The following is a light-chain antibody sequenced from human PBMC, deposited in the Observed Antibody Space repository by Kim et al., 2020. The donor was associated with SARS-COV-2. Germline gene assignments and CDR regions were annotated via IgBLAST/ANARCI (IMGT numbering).Light chain of an antibody. Sequence: QSVTIPCTGNSSDVGSYNRVSWYQQPPGTAPKLIIYEVSNRPSGVPDRFSGSKSGNTASLTISGLQAEDETDYYCSSYTSSASYVFGTGTKVTVL. V-gene: IGLV2-18*02. CDR1: SSDVGSYNR. CDR3: SSYTSSASYV. J-gene: IGLJ1*01. CDR2: EVS.